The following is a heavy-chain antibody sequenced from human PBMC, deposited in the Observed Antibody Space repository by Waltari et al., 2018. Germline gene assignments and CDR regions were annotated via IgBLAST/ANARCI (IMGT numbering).Heavy chain of an antibody. CDR3: ARDGAYDYIWGSPVGYFDY. CDR1: GASIRRGAYY. D-gene: IGHD3-16*01. V-gene: IGHV4-30-4*07. Sequence: QVQLQESGPGLVKPSPTLSLTCPVSGASIRRGAYYCRSILQPPGKGLEWIGYIYYSGSTYYNPSIKSRVTISVDTSKNQFSLKLSSVTAADTAVYYCARDGAYDYIWGSPVGYFDYWGQGTLVTVSS. CDR2: IYYSGST. J-gene: IGHJ4*02.